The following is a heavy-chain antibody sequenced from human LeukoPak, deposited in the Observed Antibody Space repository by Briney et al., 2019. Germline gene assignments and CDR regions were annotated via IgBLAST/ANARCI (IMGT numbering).Heavy chain of an antibody. CDR3: ARHSYPQWGISSDYFDY. CDR2: IHYIGGT. Sequence: SETLSLTCSVSAGSIGDYFWSWIRQYPRKGLEWIGYIHYIGGTNYNPSLKSRVTISVDTSQNQFSLRLTSVTAADTAVYYCARHSYPQWGISSDYFDYWGQGTLVTVSS. CDR1: AGSIGDYF. V-gene: IGHV4-59*08. D-gene: IGHD3-16*01. J-gene: IGHJ4*02.